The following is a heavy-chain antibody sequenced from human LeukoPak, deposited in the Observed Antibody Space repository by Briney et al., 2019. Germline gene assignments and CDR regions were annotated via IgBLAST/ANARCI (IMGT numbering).Heavy chain of an antibody. D-gene: IGHD3-16*02. CDR2: INHSGST. CDR3: ARKGHYDYVWGSYRSQVEFDY. Sequence: SETLSLTCAVYGGSFSGYYWSWIRQPPGTGLEWIGEINHSGSTNSNPSLQSRVTISVDPSKNQFSLRLSSVTAADTAVYYCARKGHYDYVWGSYRSQVEFDYWGQGTLVTVSS. CDR1: GGSFSGYY. V-gene: IGHV4-34*01. J-gene: IGHJ4*02.